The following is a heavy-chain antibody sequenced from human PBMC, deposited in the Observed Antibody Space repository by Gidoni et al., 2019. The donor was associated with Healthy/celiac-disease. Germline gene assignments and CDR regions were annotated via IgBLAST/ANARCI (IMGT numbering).Heavy chain of an antibody. J-gene: IGHJ3*02. CDR3: AKEIFGVVTTTGAFDI. D-gene: IGHD3-3*01. CDR1: GFTFSSYA. Sequence: EVQLLEYGGGLVQPGGSLRLSCAASGFTFSSYAMSWVRPAPGKGLEWVSVISGSGGSTYYADSVKCRFTISRDNSKNTLYMQMNSLRAEDTAVYYCAKEIFGVVTTTGAFDIWGQGTMVTVSS. CDR2: ISGSGGST. V-gene: IGHV3-23*01.